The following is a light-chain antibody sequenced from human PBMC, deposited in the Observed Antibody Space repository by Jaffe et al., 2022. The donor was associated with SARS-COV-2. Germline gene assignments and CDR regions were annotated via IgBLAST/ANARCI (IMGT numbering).Light chain of an antibody. CDR3: QQYANSLWT. J-gene: IGKJ1*01. CDR2: GAS. Sequence: EIVLTQSPGTLSLSPGESATLSCRASQSVNSAYLAWYQQKPGQAPRLLIYGASSRATGIPDRFSGGGSGTDFTLTISRLEPEDFAVYYCQQYANSLWTFGQGTKVEIK. V-gene: IGKV3-20*01. CDR1: QSVNSAY.